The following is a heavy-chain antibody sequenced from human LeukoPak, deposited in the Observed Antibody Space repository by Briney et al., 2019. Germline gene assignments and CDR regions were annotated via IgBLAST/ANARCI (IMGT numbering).Heavy chain of an antibody. CDR1: GFTFSSYA. CDR3: AKDRSDYYGSGSPYV. V-gene: IGHV3-23*01. D-gene: IGHD3-10*01. CDR2: ISGSGGST. J-gene: IGHJ4*02. Sequence: GGSLSLSCAASGFTFSSYAMSWVRQAPGKGLEWVSAISGSGGSTYYADSVKGRFTISRDNSKNTLYLQMNSLRAEDTAVYYCAKDRSDYYGSGSPYVWGQGTLVTVSS.